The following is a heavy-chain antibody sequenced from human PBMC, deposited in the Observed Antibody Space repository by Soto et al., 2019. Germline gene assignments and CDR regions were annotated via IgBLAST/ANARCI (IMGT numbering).Heavy chain of an antibody. J-gene: IGHJ3*02. D-gene: IGHD1-26*01. Sequence: PSETLSLTCTVSGGSISSYYWSWIRQPPGKGLEWIGYIYYSGSTNYNPSLKSRVTISVDTSKNQFSLRMSSVTAADTAVYYCARHSTLFYFTYAFDIWGQGTMVTVSS. CDR3: ARHSTLFYFTYAFDI. V-gene: IGHV4-59*08. CDR1: GGSISSYY. CDR2: IYYSGST.